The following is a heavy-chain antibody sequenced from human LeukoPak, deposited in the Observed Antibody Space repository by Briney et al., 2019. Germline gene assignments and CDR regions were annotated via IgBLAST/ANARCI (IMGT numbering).Heavy chain of an antibody. CDR1: GGTFSSYA. Sequence: SVKVSCKASGGTFSSYAISWVRQAPGQGLEWMGGIIPIFGTANYAQKFQGRVTITTDESTSTAYMELSSLRSEDTAVYYCAIDPYCSSTSCYRTIDAFDIWGQGTMVTVSS. V-gene: IGHV1-69*05. J-gene: IGHJ3*02. D-gene: IGHD2-2*01. CDR2: IIPIFGTA. CDR3: AIDPYCSSTSCYRTIDAFDI.